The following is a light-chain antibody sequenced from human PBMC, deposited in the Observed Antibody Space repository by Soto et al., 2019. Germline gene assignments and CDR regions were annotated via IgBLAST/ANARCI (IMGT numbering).Light chain of an antibody. Sequence: QSALTQPASVSGSPGQSITISCTGTSSDVGAYNYVSWYQQHPGKAPKLMIYEVVNRPSGVSNRFSGSKSDNTASLTISGLQAEDEADYYCSSYTSSSTLEFGGGTKLTVL. CDR3: SSYTSSSTLE. J-gene: IGLJ2*01. CDR2: EVV. CDR1: SSDVGAYNY. V-gene: IGLV2-14*01.